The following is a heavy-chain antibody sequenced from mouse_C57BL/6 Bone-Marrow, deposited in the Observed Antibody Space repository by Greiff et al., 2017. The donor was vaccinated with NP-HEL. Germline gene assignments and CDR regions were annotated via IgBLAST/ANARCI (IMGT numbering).Heavy chain of an antibody. D-gene: IGHD1-1*01. J-gene: IGHJ1*03. Sequence: EVKLMESGGGLVQPKGSLKLSCAASGFSFNTYAMNWVRQAPGKGLEWVARIRSKSNNYATYYADSVKDRFTISRDDSESMLYLQMNNLKTEDTAMYYCVGHYYGSSYVDWYFDVWGTGTTVTVSS. V-gene: IGHV10-1*01. CDR1: GFSFNTYA. CDR3: VGHYYGSSYVDWYFDV. CDR2: IRSKSNNYAT.